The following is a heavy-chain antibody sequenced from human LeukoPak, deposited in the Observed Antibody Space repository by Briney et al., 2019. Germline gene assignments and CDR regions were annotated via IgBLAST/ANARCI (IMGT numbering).Heavy chain of an antibody. Sequence: GGSLRLSCAASGFTFSNYAMSWVRQAPGKGLEWVSAISGSGAYTYYADSVKGRLTISRDNAKNSLYLQMNSLRAEDTAVYYCAREYGSGSYFLYYFDYWGQGTLVTVSS. CDR1: GFTFSNYA. D-gene: IGHD3-10*01. CDR2: ISGSGAYT. V-gene: IGHV3-23*01. J-gene: IGHJ4*02. CDR3: AREYGSGSYFLYYFDY.